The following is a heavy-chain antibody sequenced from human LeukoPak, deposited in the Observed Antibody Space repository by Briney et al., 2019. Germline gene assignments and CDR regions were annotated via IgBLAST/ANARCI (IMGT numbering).Heavy chain of an antibody. J-gene: IGHJ3*02. CDR3: AKGSSGWTPDALDI. D-gene: IGHD6-19*01. CDR2: ISWNSGSI. V-gene: IGHV3-9*01. CDR1: GFTFDDYA. Sequence: PGGSLRLSCAASGFTFDDYAMHWVRQAPGKGLEWVSGISWNSGSIGYADSVKGRFTISRDNAKNSLYLQMNSLRAEDTALYYCAKGSSGWTPDALDIWGQGTMVTVSS.